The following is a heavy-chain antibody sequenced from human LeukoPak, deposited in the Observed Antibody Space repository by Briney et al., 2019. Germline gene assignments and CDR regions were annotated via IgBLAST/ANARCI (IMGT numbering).Heavy chain of an antibody. Sequence: SETLSLACTVSGGSINNYYWSWIRQPAGKGLEWIGRINASGRTNYNSALKSRVTMSVDTSKNQFSLEVKSVTAADTAVYYCAREYGDFDYWGQGTLVTVSS. CDR1: GGSINNYY. J-gene: IGHJ4*02. V-gene: IGHV4-4*07. CDR3: AREYGDFDY. D-gene: IGHD4-17*01. CDR2: INASGRT.